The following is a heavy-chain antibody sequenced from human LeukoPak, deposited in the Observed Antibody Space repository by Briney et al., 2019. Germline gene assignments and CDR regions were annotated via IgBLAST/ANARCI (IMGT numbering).Heavy chain of an antibody. CDR3: ARAQGMGSSSGFDY. V-gene: IGHV4-59*01. CDR2: IYYSGST. Sequence: SETLSLTCTVSGGSISTYYWNWIRQPPGKGLEWIGYIYYSGSTNYNPSLKSRVTISVDTSKNQFSLKLSSVTAADTAVYYCARAQGMGSSSGFDYWGQGTLVTVSS. J-gene: IGHJ4*02. D-gene: IGHD6-6*01. CDR1: GGSISTYY.